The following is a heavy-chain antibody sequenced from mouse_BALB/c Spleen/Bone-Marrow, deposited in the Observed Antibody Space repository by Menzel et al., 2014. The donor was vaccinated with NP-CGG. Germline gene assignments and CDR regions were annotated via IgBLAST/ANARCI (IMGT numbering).Heavy chain of an antibody. CDR1: GYTFSSYT. CDR2: INPASGYT. V-gene: IGHV1-4*02. CDR3: ARDPYRENYYSMDY. Sequence: VHLVESAAELARPGASVKMSCKASGYTFSSYTMHWVKQRPGQGLEWIGYINPASGYTDYNQNFKDKTTLTADKSSSTAYMQLSSLTSEDSAVYYCARDPYRENYYSMDYWGQGTSVTVSS. D-gene: IGHD2-10*01. J-gene: IGHJ4*01.